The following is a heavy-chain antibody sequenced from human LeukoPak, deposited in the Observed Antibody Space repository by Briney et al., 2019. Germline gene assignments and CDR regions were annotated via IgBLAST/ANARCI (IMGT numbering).Heavy chain of an antibody. Sequence: GGSLRLSCAASGFTFSSYSMNWVRQAPGKGLEWVSYISSSSSTIYYADSVKGRFTISRDNAKNSLYLQMNSLRAEDTAVYYCARDLTYYYDSSVGHWGQGTLVTVSS. D-gene: IGHD3-22*01. CDR3: ARDLTYYYDSSVGH. J-gene: IGHJ4*02. CDR2: ISSSSSTI. V-gene: IGHV3-48*04. CDR1: GFTFSSYS.